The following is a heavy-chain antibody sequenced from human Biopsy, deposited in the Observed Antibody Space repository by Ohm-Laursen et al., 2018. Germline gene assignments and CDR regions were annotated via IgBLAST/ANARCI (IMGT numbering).Heavy chain of an antibody. D-gene: IGHD2-15*01. CDR3: ARVAAAGWDDY. J-gene: IGHJ4*02. CDR1: GYKFTSYG. V-gene: IGHV1-18*01. Sequence: SVKVSCKASGYKFTSYGMSWVRQAPGQGFEWMGRISGYNGNTNYAQKFQGRITMTIDAATSTGYMDLRSLKSDDTAVYYCARVAAAGWDDYWGQGTLVTVSS. CDR2: ISGYNGNT.